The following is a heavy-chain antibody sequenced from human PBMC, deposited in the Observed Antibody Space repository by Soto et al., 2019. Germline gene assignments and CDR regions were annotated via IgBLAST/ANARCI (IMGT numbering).Heavy chain of an antibody. CDR1: GFTFSSYA. V-gene: IGHV3-66*04. Sequence: GGSLRLSCAASGFTFSSYAMTWVRQAPGKGLEWVSSIPYSGGSTYYADSVKGRFTISRDNSKNTLYLQMNSLRAEDTAVYYCARHLWRDTAMLDYWGQGTLVTVSS. CDR2: IPYSGGST. J-gene: IGHJ4*02. CDR3: ARHLWRDTAMLDY. D-gene: IGHD5-18*01.